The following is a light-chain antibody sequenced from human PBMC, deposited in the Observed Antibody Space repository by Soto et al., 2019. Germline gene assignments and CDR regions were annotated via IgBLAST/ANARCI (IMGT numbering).Light chain of an antibody. CDR2: AAS. V-gene: IGKV1-8*01. CDR1: QGTSSY. Sequence: AIQMNQSPSSFSAATGDRVTITCRASQGTSSYLAWYQQKPGKAPKLLIYAASTLQSGVPSRFSGSGSGTDLTLTISCLQSEDFATYYGQQYYSYPPTFGQGTKVEIK. J-gene: IGKJ1*01. CDR3: QQYYSYPPT.